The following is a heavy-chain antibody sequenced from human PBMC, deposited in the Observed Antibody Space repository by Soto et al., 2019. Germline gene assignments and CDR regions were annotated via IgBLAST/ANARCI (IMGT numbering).Heavy chain of an antibody. D-gene: IGHD2-15*01. CDR1: GFTFSSYG. J-gene: IGHJ4*02. CDR2: IWYDGSNK. V-gene: IGHV3-33*01. Sequence: QVQLVESGGGVVQPGRSLRLSCAASGFTFSSYGMHWVRQAPGKGLEWVAVIWYDGSNKYYADSVKGRFTISRDNSKNTLYLQMNSLRAEDTAVYYCAREGWELPGSGIDYWGQGTLVTVSS. CDR3: AREGWELPGSGIDY.